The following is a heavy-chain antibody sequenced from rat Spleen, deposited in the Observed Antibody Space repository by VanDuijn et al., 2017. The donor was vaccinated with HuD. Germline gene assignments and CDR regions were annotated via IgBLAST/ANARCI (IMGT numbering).Heavy chain of an antibody. J-gene: IGHJ2*01. V-gene: IGHV2S12*01. CDR1: GFTFINYD. CDR3: ARSRGYSSPDY. D-gene: IGHD1-2*01. CDR2: ISSGGNT. Sequence: VQLVESGGGLVQPGRSMKLSCAASGFTFINYDMAWVRQPPGKGREWIAAISSGGNTYYNSALKSRLSISRDTSKSQFFLKMNSLQTEDTAMYFCARSRGYSSPDYWGQGVMVTVSS.